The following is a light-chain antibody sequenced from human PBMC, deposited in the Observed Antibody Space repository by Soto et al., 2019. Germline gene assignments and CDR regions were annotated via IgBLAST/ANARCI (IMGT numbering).Light chain of an antibody. Sequence: SYELTQPPSVSVAPEKTTTITCGGNNIGDKRVHWYRQKSGQAPVLLISYDSDRPSGIPERFSGSNSGNTATLTISRVEAGDEADYYCQVWDIMTDNYVFGCGTKLIVL. CDR1: NIGDKR. CDR2: YDS. V-gene: IGLV3-21*04. CDR3: QVWDIMTDNYV. J-gene: IGLJ1*01.